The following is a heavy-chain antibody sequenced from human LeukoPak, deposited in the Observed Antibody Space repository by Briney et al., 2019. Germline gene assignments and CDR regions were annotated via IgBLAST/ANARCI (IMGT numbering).Heavy chain of an antibody. CDR3: AKEIPKLVREGGYYFDY. CDR1: GFPFSNYA. CDR2: ISGDGGTT. Sequence: GGSLRLSCAASGFPFSNYAMSWVRQAPGKGLECVSVISGDGGTTYYADSVKGRFTISRDNSKNTLFLQMDSLRAEDTAVYYCAKEIPKLVREGGYYFDYWGQGTLVTVSS. V-gene: IGHV3-23*01. J-gene: IGHJ4*02. D-gene: IGHD6-13*01.